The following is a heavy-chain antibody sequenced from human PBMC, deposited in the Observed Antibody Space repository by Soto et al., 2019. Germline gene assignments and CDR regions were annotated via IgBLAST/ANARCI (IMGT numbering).Heavy chain of an antibody. CDR1: GWAFSGYY. Sequence: SDTLSLTCAVYGWAFSGYYWSWIRQPPGKGLEWIGEINHSGSTNYNPSLKSRVTISVDTSKNQFSLKLSSVTAADTAVYYCARGARKNPYCGGDCFTIDYWGQGTLDIVSS. D-gene: IGHD2-21*02. V-gene: IGHV4-34*01. CDR3: ARGARKNPYCGGDCFTIDY. J-gene: IGHJ4*02. CDR2: INHSGST.